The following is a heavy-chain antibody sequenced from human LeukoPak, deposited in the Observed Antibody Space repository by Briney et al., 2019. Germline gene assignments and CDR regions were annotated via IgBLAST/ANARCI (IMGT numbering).Heavy chain of an antibody. CDR2: ISGSGGST. J-gene: IGHJ4*02. V-gene: IGHV3-23*01. CDR1: GFTFDDYG. D-gene: IGHD5-18*01. CDR3: AKGRVDTAMVGVDY. Sequence: PGGSLRLSCAASGFTFDDYGMSWVRQAPGKGLEWVSAISGSGGSTYYADSVKGRFTISRDNSKNTLYLQMNSLRAEDTAVYYCAKGRVDTAMVGVDYWGQGTLVTVSS.